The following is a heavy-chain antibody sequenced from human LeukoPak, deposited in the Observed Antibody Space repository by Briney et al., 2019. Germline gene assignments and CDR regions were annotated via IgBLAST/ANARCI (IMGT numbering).Heavy chain of an antibody. D-gene: IGHD6-13*01. J-gene: IGHJ4*02. CDR3: ARDDSSSQIDY. V-gene: IGHV1-18*01. CDR2: ISAYNGGT. CDR1: GYTFTSYG. Sequence: ASVKVSCKASGYTFTSYGMSWVRQVPGQGLEWMGWISAYNGGTNYAQKLQGRVTMTTDTSTSTAYMELRSLRSDDTAVYYCARDDSSSQIDYWGQGTLVTVSS.